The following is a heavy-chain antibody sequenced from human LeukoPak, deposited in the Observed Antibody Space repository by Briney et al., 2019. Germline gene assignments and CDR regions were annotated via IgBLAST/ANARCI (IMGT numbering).Heavy chain of an antibody. CDR1: GYSISSGYY. Sequence: KPSETLSLTCTVSGYSISSGYYWGWIRQPPGKGLEWMGSIYHSGSTYYNPSLKSRVTISVDTSKNQFSLKLSSVTAADTAVYYCARDRAIVVVIARGIDYWGQGTLVTVSS. D-gene: IGHD2-21*01. CDR2: IYHSGST. V-gene: IGHV4-38-2*02. CDR3: ARDRAIVVVIARGIDY. J-gene: IGHJ4*02.